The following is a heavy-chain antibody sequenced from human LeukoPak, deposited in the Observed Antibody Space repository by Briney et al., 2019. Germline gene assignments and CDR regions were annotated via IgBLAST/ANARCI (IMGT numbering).Heavy chain of an antibody. CDR1: GGSITSHY. CDR3: ASQRDRIGSSGCVFQH. Sequence: SETLSLTCTVSGGSITSHYWSWIRQPPGKGPEWIGNIRYSGSTNYNPSLKSRVTISVDTSKNQFSLKLSSVTAADTAVYYCASQRDRIGSSGCVFQHWGQGTLVTVSS. D-gene: IGHD3-22*01. CDR2: IRYSGST. J-gene: IGHJ1*01. V-gene: IGHV4-59*11.